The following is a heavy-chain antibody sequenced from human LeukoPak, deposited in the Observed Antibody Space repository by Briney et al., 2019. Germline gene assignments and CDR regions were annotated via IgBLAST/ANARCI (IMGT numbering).Heavy chain of an antibody. CDR2: IYHSGST. CDR1: GGSISSGGYS. V-gene: IGHV4-30-2*01. Sequence: SQTLSLTCAVSGGSISSGGYSWSWIRQPPGKGLEWIGYIYHSGSTNYNPSLKSRVTISVDKSKNQFSLKLSSVTAADTAVYYCARTQLTGAFDIWGQGTMVTVSS. J-gene: IGHJ3*02. CDR3: ARTQLTGAFDI. D-gene: IGHD2-2*01.